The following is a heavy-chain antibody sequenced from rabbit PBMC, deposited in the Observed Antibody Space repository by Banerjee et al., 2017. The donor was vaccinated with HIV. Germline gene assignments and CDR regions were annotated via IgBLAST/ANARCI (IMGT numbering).Heavy chain of an antibody. CDR1: GFDFSSKYY. J-gene: IGHJ4*01. CDR3: ARSVVGYTPYFSL. D-gene: IGHD7-1*01. V-gene: IGHV1S40*01. Sequence: QSLEESGGDLVKPGASLTLTCTASGFDFSSKYYMCWVRQAPGKGLEWIACINTSSGNTVYASWAKGRFTISKTSSTTVTLQMTSLTAADTATYFCARSVVGYTPYFSLWGPGTLVTVS. CDR2: INTSSGNT.